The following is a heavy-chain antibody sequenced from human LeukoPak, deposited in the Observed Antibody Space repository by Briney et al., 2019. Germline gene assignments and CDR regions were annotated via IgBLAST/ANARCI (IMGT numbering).Heavy chain of an antibody. CDR1: GYTFTGYY. CDR2: INPNSGGT. Sequence: ASVKVSCKASGYTFTGYYMHWVRQAPGQGLEWMGWINPNSGGTNYAQRFQGRVTMTRDTSISTAYMELSRLRSDDTAVYYCARGTSIINWFDPWGQGTLVTVSS. D-gene: IGHD2/OR15-2a*01. V-gene: IGHV1-2*02. J-gene: IGHJ5*02. CDR3: ARGTSIINWFDP.